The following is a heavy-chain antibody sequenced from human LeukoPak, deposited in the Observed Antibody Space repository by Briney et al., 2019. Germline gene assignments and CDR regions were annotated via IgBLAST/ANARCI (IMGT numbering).Heavy chain of an antibody. J-gene: IGHJ4*02. Sequence: GGSLRLSCAASGFTFSGYGMHWVRQAPGKGLEWVAVISYDGNNKYYADSVKGRFTISRDNSKNTLYLQMNSLRAEDTAVYYCAKDGSGSFDYFDYWGQGTLVTVSS. CDR1: GFTFSGYG. CDR2: ISYDGNNK. CDR3: AKDGSGSFDYFDY. D-gene: IGHD3-10*01. V-gene: IGHV3-30*18.